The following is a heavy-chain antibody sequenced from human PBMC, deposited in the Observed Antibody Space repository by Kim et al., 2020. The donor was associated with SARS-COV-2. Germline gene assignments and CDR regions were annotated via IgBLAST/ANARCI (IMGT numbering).Heavy chain of an antibody. CDR1: GFTLSSNA. J-gene: IGHJ4*01. CDR3: AKDEPYGTGWYGRSDY. Sequence: GGSLRLSCAASGFTLSSNAMTWVRQAPGKGLEWVSSIRDGGRGTHYAASVKGRFTISRDDSRNLLYLQMNNLRAADTAVYYCAKDEPYGTGWYGRSDYWG. V-gene: IGHV3-23*01. CDR2: IRDGGRGT. D-gene: IGHD6-13*01.